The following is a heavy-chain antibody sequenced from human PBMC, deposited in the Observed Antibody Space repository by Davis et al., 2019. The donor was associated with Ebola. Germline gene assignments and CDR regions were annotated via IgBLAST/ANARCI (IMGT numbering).Heavy chain of an antibody. CDR2: IDPSDSYT. D-gene: IGHD5-12*01. V-gene: IGHV5-10-1*01. J-gene: IGHJ6*02. CDR3: ARRGGATRPYYYYGMDV. CDR1: GYSFTSYW. Sequence: GESLKISCKGSGYSFTSYWISWVRQMPGKGLEWMGRIDPSDSYTNYSPSFQGHVTISADKSISTAYLQWSSLKDSDTAMYYCARRGGATRPYYYYGMDVWGQGTTVTVSS.